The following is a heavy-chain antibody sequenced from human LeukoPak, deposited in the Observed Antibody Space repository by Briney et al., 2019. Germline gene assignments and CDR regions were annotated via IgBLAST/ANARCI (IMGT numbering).Heavy chain of an antibody. J-gene: IGHJ5*02. V-gene: IGHV3-21*01. CDR1: GFTFSSYS. D-gene: IGHD2-21*01. Sequence: PGGSLRLSCAASGFTFSSYSMNWVCQAPGKGLEWVSSISSSSSYIYYADSVKGRFTIPRDNAKNSLYLQMNSLRAEDTAVYYCARFRWGFGENWFDPWGQGTLVTVSS. CDR3: ARFRWGFGENWFDP. CDR2: ISSSSSYI.